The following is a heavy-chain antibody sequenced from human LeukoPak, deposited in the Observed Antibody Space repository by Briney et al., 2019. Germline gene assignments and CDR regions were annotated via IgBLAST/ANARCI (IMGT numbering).Heavy chain of an antibody. CDR2: MNPYTGKT. CDR1: GYTFTNFD. D-gene: IGHD6-25*01. J-gene: IGHJ4*02. V-gene: IGHV1-8*03. Sequence: ASVKVSCKTSGYTFTNFDINWVRQATGQGLEWLGWMNPYTGKTGYAQKFQGRVTFTGDTSIRTAYMEVSSLTSEDTAVYYCARAPTPFYYDSSAYYSDFWGQGTLVTVSS. CDR3: ARAPTPFYYDSSAYYSDF.